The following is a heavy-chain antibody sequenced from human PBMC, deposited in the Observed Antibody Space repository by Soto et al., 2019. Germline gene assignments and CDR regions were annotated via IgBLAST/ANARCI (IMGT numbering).Heavy chain of an antibody. CDR2: THYTSKWYD. CDR3: ARGNSFYYGMDV. Sequence: ETLSLTCTVSGGSLSSYYWSWIRQSPSRGLEWLGRTHYTSKWYDDYAVSVKSRITINADTSKNQFSLQLNSVTPEDTAVYYCARGNSFYYGMDVWGQGTTVTVSS. V-gene: IGHV6-1*01. J-gene: IGHJ6*02. CDR1: GGSLSSYY.